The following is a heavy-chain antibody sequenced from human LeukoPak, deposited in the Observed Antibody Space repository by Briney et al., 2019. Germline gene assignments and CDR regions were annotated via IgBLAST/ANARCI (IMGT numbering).Heavy chain of an antibody. CDR2: ISGSGDNT. Sequence: PGGSLRLSCAASGFTFSSYAMSWVRQAPGKGLEWVPGISGSGDNTYYADSVKGRFTISRDNSKNTLHVQVNSLGTEDTAAYYCAKGSYYDSSGSFYFDYWGQGTLVTVSS. CDR3: AKGSYYDSSGSFYFDY. D-gene: IGHD3-22*01. CDR1: GFTFSSYA. J-gene: IGHJ4*02. V-gene: IGHV3-23*01.